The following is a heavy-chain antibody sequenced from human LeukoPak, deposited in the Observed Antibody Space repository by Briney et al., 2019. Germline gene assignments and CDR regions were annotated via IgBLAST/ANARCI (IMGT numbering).Heavy chain of an antibody. CDR2: ITGSGGGT. CDR3: AKNHDSGWYQDY. CDR1: EFTFSTYA. J-gene: IGHJ4*02. Sequence: RRISCAATEFTFSTYAISRINQAPGKGLEWVSTITGSGGGTYYADSVKGRFTISRDNSKNTMYLQMNSLRAEDTALYYCAKNHDSGWYQDYWGQGTLVTVSS. D-gene: IGHD6-19*01. V-gene: IGHV3-23*01.